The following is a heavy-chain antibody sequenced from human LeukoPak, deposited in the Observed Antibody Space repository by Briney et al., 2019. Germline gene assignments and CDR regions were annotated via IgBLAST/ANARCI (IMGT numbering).Heavy chain of an antibody. D-gene: IGHD3-9*01. J-gene: IGHJ3*02. V-gene: IGHV3-30-3*01. Sequence: GGSLRLSCAASGFTFSSYAMHWVRQAPGKGLEWVAVISYDGSNKYYADSVKGRFTISRDNSKNTLYLQMNSLRAEDTAVYYCARDMSLEYDILTAVTGAFDIWGQGTMVTVSS. CDR3: ARDMSLEYDILTAVTGAFDI. CDR2: ISYDGSNK. CDR1: GFTFSSYA.